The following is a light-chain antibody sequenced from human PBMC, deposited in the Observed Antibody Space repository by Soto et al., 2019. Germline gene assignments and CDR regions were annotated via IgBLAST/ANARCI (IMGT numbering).Light chain of an antibody. CDR2: GVS. CDR3: QQYNSWPPT. Sequence: EIVMTQSPATLSVSPGERATLSCRASQSVSSNLAWYQQKPGRVPRLVIFGVSTRATDIPARFSGSGSGTEFTLTISSLQSEDFAVYYCQQYNSWPPTFGQGPKVDIK. J-gene: IGKJ1*01. V-gene: IGKV3-15*01. CDR1: QSVSSN.